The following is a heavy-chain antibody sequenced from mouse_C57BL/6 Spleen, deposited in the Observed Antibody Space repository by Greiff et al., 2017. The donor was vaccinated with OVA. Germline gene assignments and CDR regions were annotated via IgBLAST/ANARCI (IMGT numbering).Heavy chain of an antibody. V-gene: IGHV5-9-1*02. CDR3: TRAQGYDGYYGMFAY. Sequence: EVHLVESGEGLVKPGGSLKLSCAASGFTFSSYAMSWVRQTPEKRLEWVAYISSGGDYIYYADTVKGRFTISRDNARNTLYLQMSSLKSEDTAMYYCTRAQGYDGYYGMFAYWGQGTLVTVSA. CDR2: ISSGGDYI. CDR1: GFTFSSYA. D-gene: IGHD2-3*01. J-gene: IGHJ3*01.